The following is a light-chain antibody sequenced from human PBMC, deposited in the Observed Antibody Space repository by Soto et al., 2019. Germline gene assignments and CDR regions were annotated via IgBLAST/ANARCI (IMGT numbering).Light chain of an antibody. Sequence: DIQMTQSPSSLSASVGDRVTITCRASQSIDTNLNWYQQEPGEAPKLLIYIASNLQSGVPSRFSGSESGTDFTLTISSLQPDDFATYYCQQSFSIPYTFGQGTKLEI. V-gene: IGKV1-39*01. CDR1: QSIDTN. J-gene: IGKJ2*01. CDR2: IAS. CDR3: QQSFSIPYT.